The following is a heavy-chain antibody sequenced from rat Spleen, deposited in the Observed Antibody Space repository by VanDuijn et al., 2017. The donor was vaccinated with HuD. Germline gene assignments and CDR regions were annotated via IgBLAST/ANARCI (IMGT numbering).Heavy chain of an antibody. CDR3: ASRSYYFDY. CDR1: GFTFSNYG. J-gene: IGHJ2*01. Sequence: EVQLVESGGGLVQPGRSLKPSCAASGFTFSNYGMAWVRQAPTKGLEWVATISYDGSSTYYRDYVKGRFTISRDNAKSTIYLQMDSLRSEDKATYYCASRSYYFDYWGQGVMVTVSS. CDR2: ISYDGSST. D-gene: IGHD1-3*01. V-gene: IGHV5-29*01.